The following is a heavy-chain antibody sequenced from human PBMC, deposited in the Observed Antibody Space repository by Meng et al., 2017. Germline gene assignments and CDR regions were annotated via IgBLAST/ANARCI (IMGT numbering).Heavy chain of an antibody. CDR1: GYTFTGYY. D-gene: IGHD5-18*01. J-gene: IGHJ4*02. CDR3: ARAERGYSYGGHLKSYYFDY. CDR2: INPNSGGT. Sequence: ASVKVSCKASGYTFTGYYMHWVRQAPGQGLEWMGWINPNSGGTNYAQKFQGRVTMTRDTSISTAYMELSRLRSDDTAVYYCARAERGYSYGGHLKSYYFDYWGQGTRVTGAS. V-gene: IGHV1-2*02.